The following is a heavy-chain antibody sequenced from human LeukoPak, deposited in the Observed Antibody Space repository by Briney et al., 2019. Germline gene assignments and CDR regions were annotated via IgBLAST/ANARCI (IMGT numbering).Heavy chain of an antibody. V-gene: IGHV5-51*01. CDR2: IYPGDSDT. Sequence: GESLKISCKGSGYSFTSYWIGGVRQMPGKGLEWMGIIYPGDSDTRYSPSFQGQVTISADKSISTAYLQWSSLKASDTAMYYCARLKRSSSWYDNWFDPWGQGTLVTVSS. J-gene: IGHJ5*02. D-gene: IGHD6-13*01. CDR3: ARLKRSSSWYDNWFDP. CDR1: GYSFTSYW.